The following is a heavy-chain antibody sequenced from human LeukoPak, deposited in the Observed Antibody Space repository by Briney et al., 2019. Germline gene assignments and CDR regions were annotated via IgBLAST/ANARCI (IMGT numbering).Heavy chain of an antibody. CDR1: GFTFSSYG. D-gene: IGHD6-13*01. CDR2: ISYDGSNK. V-gene: IGHV3-30*03. J-gene: IGHJ4*02. CDR3: VLHSSSWYFGY. Sequence: GGSLRLSCAASGFTFSSYGMHWVRQAPGKGLEWAAVISYDGSNKYYADSVKGRFTISRDNSKNTLYLQMNSLRAEDTAVYYCVLHSSSWYFGYWGQGTLVTVSS.